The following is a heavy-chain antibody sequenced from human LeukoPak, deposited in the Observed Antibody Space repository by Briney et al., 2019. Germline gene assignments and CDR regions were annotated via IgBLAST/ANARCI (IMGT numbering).Heavy chain of an antibody. CDR3: ARGALLWFGAKMEYYFDY. CDR1: GYSISSGYY. D-gene: IGHD3-10*01. V-gene: IGHV4-38-2*02. Sequence: SETLSLTCTVSGYSISSGYYWGWIRQPPGKGLEWIGSIYHSGSTYYNPSLKSRVTISVDTSKNQFSLKLSSVAAADTAVYYCARGALLWFGAKMEYYFDYWGQGTPLTVSS. CDR2: IYHSGST. J-gene: IGHJ4*02.